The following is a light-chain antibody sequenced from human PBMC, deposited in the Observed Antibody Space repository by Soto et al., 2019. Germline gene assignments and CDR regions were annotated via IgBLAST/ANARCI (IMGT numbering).Light chain of an antibody. CDR1: QSVSSSY. J-gene: IGKJ5*01. Sequence: IVLTPSPNNKYLSPGARATLSCRASQSVSSSYLAWYQQKPGQAPRLLIYGASSRATGIPDRFSGSGSGTDFTLTISRLEPEDFAVYYCQQYGSSPRVTFGPGRRLEIK. CDR2: GAS. CDR3: QQYGSSPRVT. V-gene: IGKV3-20*01.